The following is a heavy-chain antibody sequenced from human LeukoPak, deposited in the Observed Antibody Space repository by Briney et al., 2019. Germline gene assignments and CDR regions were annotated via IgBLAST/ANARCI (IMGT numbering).Heavy chain of an antibody. J-gene: IGHJ4*02. V-gene: IGHV4-59*01. D-gene: IGHD3-9*01. CDR1: GGSIGGYY. Sequence: PSETLSLTCTVSGGSIGGYYWSWIRQPPGKGLEWIGYIYYSGSTNYNPSLKSRVTISVDTSKNQFSLKLSSVTAADTAVYYCARATNYAILSGYNYFDYWGQGTLVTVSS. CDR2: IYYSGST. CDR3: ARATNYAILSGYNYFDY.